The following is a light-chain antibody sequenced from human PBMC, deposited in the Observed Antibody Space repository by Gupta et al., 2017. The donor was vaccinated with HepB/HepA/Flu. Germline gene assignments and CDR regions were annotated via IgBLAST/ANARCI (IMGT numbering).Light chain of an antibody. J-gene: IGKJ3*01. CDR2: GAS. Sequence: EIVLTQSPGTLSLSPGERATLSCRASQSVSSSYLAWYQQKPGQAPRLLIYGASSRATGIPDRFSGSRSGTDFTLTISRLEPEDFAVYYCQQYGSSPVAFGPGTKVEIK. CDR3: QQYGSSPVA. V-gene: IGKV3-20*01. CDR1: QSVSSSY.